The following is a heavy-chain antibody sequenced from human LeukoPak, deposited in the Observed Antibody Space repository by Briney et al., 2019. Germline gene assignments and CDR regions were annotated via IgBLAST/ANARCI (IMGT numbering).Heavy chain of an antibody. J-gene: IGHJ5*01. Sequence: ASVKVSCKASGYTFTSYDINWVRQASGQGLEWMGWMNPNSGNTAYAQKFQGRVTMTRNTSISTAYMELTSLRSDDTAVYYCARDGSGTYYSFYNWFDSWGRGTLVTVSS. D-gene: IGHD3-10*01. CDR3: ARDGSGTYYSFYNWFDS. CDR2: MNPNSGNT. CDR1: GYTFTSYD. V-gene: IGHV1-8*01.